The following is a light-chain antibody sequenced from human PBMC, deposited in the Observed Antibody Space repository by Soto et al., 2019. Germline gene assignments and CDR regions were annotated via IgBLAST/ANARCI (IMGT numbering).Light chain of an antibody. CDR1: QSFSSSY. Sequence: EIVLTQSPGTLSLSPGERATLSCRASQSFSSSYLAWYQQKPGQAPRLLIYGASSMDTGIPDRFSGSGSGTDCTLTISRLEPEDVAVYYCQQYGSSPFTFGPGTKVDIK. V-gene: IGKV3-20*01. CDR2: GAS. J-gene: IGKJ3*01. CDR3: QQYGSSPFT.